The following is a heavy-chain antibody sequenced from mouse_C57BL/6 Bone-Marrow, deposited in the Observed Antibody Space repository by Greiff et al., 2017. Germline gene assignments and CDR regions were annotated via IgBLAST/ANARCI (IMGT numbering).Heavy chain of an antibody. J-gene: IGHJ3*01. CDR1: GYSFTGYY. Sequence: EVQRVESGPELVKPGASVKISCKASGYSFTGYYMNWVKQSPEKSLEWIGEINPSTGGTTYNHKFKAKATLTVDKSYSTAYMPLQSLTSEDSAVYYCARGGNYGKDWFAYWGQGTLVTVSA. CDR3: ARGGNYGKDWFAY. V-gene: IGHV1-42*01. D-gene: IGHD2-1*01. CDR2: INPSTGGT.